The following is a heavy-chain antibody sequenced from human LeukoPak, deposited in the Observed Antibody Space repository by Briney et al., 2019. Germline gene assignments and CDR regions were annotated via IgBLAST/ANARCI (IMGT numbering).Heavy chain of an antibody. Sequence: SETLSLTCAVSGGPINSHYWTWIRQPPGKGLEWIGYIYYTGTTKYNPSLKSRITISVDRSKNQFSLKLRSVTAADTAVYYCARSTGWHAYTWGQGTRVSVSS. CDR2: IYYTGTT. J-gene: IGHJ4*02. V-gene: IGHV4-59*11. D-gene: IGHD2-2*02. CDR3: ARSTGWHAYT. CDR1: GGPINSHY.